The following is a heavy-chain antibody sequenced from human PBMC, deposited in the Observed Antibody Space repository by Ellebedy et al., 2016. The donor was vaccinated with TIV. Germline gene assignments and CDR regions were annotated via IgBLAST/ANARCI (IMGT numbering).Heavy chain of an antibody. CDR3: ARGGPRRGLQWRDFDN. D-gene: IGHD4-11*01. V-gene: IGHV3-11*06. J-gene: IGHJ4*02. CDR2: IDRTGRHT. CDR1: KFSFSDFY. Sequence: PGGSLRLSCAASKFSFSDFYMAWIRQAPGTALECISYIDRTGRHTSYADSVKGRFTIARDNAENSLYLQMDSLRVDDTAVYCCARGGPRRGLQWRDFDNWGQGTLVTVSS.